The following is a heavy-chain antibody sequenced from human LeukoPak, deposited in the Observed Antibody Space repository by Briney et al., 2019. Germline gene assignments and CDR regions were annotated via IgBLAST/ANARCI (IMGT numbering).Heavy chain of an antibody. J-gene: IGHJ4*02. Sequence: GSSVKVSCKASGGTFSSYAISWVRQAPGQGLEWMGGIIPIFGTANYAQKFQGRVTITTDESTSTAYMELSSLRSEDTAVYYCAWYSSGWYYFDYWGQGTLVTVSS. CDR3: AWYSSGWYYFDY. CDR2: IIPIFGTA. D-gene: IGHD6-19*01. CDR1: GGTFSSYA. V-gene: IGHV1-69*05.